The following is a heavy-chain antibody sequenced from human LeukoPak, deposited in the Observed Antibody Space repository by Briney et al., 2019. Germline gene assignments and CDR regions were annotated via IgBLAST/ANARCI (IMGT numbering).Heavy chain of an antibody. V-gene: IGHV4-61*02. Sequence: PSETLSLTCTVSGGSISSGSYYWSWIRQPAGKGLEWIGRIYTSGSTNYNPSLKSRVTISVDTSKNQFSLKLSSVTAADTAVYYCARGIDSSGYYFFDYWGQGTLVTVSS. CDR2: IYTSGST. D-gene: IGHD3-22*01. CDR1: GGSISSGSYY. J-gene: IGHJ4*02. CDR3: ARGIDSSGYYFFDY.